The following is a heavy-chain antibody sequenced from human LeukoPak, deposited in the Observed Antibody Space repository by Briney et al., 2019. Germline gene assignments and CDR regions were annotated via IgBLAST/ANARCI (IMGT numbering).Heavy chain of an antibody. J-gene: IGHJ4*02. CDR3: ARSRTYDFWSGYPYYFDY. V-gene: IGHV4-59*01. CDR2: IYYSGST. D-gene: IGHD3-3*01. Sequence: SETLSLTCTVPGGSISSYYWSWIRQPPGKGLEWIGYIYYSGSTNYNPSLKSRVTISVDTSKNQFSLKLSSVTAADTAVYYCARSRTYDFWSGYPYYFDYWGQGTLVTVSS. CDR1: GGSISSYY.